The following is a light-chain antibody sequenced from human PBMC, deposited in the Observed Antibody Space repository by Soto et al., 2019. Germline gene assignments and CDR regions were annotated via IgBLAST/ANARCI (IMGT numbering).Light chain of an antibody. V-gene: IGKV3-15*01. CDR1: QSVSSN. Sequence: EIVMTQSPATLSVSPGERATLSCRASQSVSSNLAWYQLKPGQAPRLLIYGASTRATGIPARFSGSESGTEFTLTISSLQSEDFAVYYCQQYNNWPLYTFDQVTKLEIK. CDR2: GAS. J-gene: IGKJ2*01. CDR3: QQYNNWPLYT.